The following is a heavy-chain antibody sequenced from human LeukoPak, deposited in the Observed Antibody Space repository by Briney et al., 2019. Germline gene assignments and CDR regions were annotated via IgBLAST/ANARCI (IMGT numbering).Heavy chain of an antibody. D-gene: IGHD3-16*01. CDR3: ATHSRRGSPPTRPFYI. Sequence: SETLSLTCTVSGGSISSISYYWGWIRQPPGKGLEWIGSIYNTGSNYCNPSLKSRVTISVDTSKNQFSLKLSSVTAADTALYYCATHSRRGSPPTRPFYIWGQGTMVTVSS. CDR2: IYNTGSN. CDR1: GGSISSISYY. V-gene: IGHV4-39*01. J-gene: IGHJ3*02.